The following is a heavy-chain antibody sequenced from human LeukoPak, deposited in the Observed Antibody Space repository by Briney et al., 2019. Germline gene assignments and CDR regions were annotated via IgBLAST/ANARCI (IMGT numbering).Heavy chain of an antibody. Sequence: SETLSHTCAVYGGSFSGYYWSWIRQPPGKGLEWLGENNHNGSTNYNPSLKSRVTISVDTSKNQFSLKLSSVTAADTAVYYCAREPAAIPTYYYYGMDVWGQGTTVTVSS. J-gene: IGHJ6*02. CDR1: GGSFSGYY. D-gene: IGHD2-2*02. V-gene: IGHV4-34*01. CDR3: AREPAAIPTYYYYGMDV. CDR2: NNHNGST.